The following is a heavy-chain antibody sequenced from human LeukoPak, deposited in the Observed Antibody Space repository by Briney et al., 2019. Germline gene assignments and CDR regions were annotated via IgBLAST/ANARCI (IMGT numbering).Heavy chain of an antibody. CDR3: AKDMTATVTTPDW. D-gene: IGHD4-17*01. CDR1: GFTFDDYA. V-gene: IGHV3-9*01. Sequence: GGSLRLSCAASGFTFDDYAMHWVRQAPGKGLEWVSGISWNSGSIGYADSVKGRFTISRDNAKNSLYLQMNSLRAEDTALYYCAKDMTATVTTPDWWGQGTLVTVSS. J-gene: IGHJ4*02. CDR2: ISWNSGSI.